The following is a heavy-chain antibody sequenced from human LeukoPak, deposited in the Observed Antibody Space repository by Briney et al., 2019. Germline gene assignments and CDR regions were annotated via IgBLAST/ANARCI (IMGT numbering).Heavy chain of an antibody. CDR2: FYYRGNT. CDR3: ARQMSGRGLLIDAFDI. V-gene: IGHV4-39*01. D-gene: IGHD1-1*01. J-gene: IGHJ3*02. Sequence: SETLSLTCTVSGGPISSSTYYWGWIRQPPSKGLEWIGSFYYRGNTYYNPSLKSRVTISVDTSKNHFSLRLSSVTAADTAVYYCARQMSGRGLLIDAFDIWGRGTMVTVSS. CDR1: GGPISSSTYY.